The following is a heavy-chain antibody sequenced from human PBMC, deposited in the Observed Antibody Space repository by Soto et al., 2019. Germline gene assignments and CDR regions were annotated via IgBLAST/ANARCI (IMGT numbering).Heavy chain of an antibody. V-gene: IGHV1-8*01. D-gene: IGHD3-22*01. CDR2: MNPNSGNT. Sequence: GASVKVSCKASGYTFTSYDINWVRQATGQGLEWMGWMNPNSGNTGYAQKFQGRVTMTRNTSISTAYMELSSLRSEDTAVYYCAAVDYDFCGYYYYYYGMDFWGQGTTVTVSS. CDR1: GYTFTSYD. CDR3: AAVDYDFCGYYYYYYGMDF. J-gene: IGHJ6*02.